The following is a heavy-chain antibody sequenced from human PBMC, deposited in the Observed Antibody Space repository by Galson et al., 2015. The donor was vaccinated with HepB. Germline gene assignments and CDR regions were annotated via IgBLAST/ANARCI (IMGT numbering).Heavy chain of an antibody. CDR2: ISYDGSNK. Sequence: SGFTFSSYAMHWVRQAPGKGLEWVAVISYDGSNKYYADSVKGRFTISRDNSKNTLYLQMNSLRAEDTAVYYCARDLGWDIVVVTQAGFDYWGQGTLVTVSS. J-gene: IGHJ4*02. CDR1: GFTFSSYA. CDR3: ARDLGWDIVVVTQAGFDY. D-gene: IGHD2-21*02. V-gene: IGHV3-30-3*01.